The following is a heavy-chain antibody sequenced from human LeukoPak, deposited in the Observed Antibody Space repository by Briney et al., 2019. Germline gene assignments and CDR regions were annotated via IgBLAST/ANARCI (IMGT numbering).Heavy chain of an antibody. J-gene: IGHJ4*02. CDR1: GGSISSYY. D-gene: IGHD3-22*01. Sequence: SETLSLTCTVSGGSISSYYWSWIRQPAGKGLEWIGRIYASGSTNYNPSLKRRVSMSVDTSKNQFSLKLSSVTAADTAVYYCTRDESSGYYLYFDYWGQGTLVTVSS. CDR2: IYASGST. V-gene: IGHV4-4*07. CDR3: TRDESSGYYLYFDY.